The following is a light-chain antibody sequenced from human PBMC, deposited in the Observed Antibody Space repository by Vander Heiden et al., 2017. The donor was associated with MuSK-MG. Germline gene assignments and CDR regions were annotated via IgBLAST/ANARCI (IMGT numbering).Light chain of an antibody. Sequence: SVLTQPPSASGTPGPWVTLSCPGRSSNLGSNYVYSYQQHPGTAPKLLIYSDNQRPSGVPDRFSGSKSGTTATLAISGLRSEEEADYYCAESDDILSGLVFGGGTKMTVL. J-gene: IGLJ2*01. V-gene: IGLV1-47*02. CDR3: AESDDILSGLV. CDR1: SSNLGSNY. CDR2: SDN.